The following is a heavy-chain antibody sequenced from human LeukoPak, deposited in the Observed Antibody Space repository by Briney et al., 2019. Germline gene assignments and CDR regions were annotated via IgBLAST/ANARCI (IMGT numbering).Heavy chain of an antibody. J-gene: IGHJ4*02. CDR3: ARIGGSYYPFDY. CDR2: IYHTGSS. D-gene: IGHD1-26*01. CDR1: GVSISSYY. Sequence: PSETLSLTCTVSGVSISSYYGSWIRQPPGKGLELIGYIYHTGSSHYNPSLKSRVTISVDTSKNQFSLKLSSVTAADTAVYYCARIGGSYYPFDYWGQGALVTVSS. V-gene: IGHV4-59*01.